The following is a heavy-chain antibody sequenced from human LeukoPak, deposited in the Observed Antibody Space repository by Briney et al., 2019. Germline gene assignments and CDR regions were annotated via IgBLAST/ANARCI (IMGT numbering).Heavy chain of an antibody. CDR2: ISAYNGNT. CDR3: ARGVHPTHSSSWYLGRFDP. V-gene: IGHV1-18*04. CDR1: GYTFTSYG. D-gene: IGHD6-13*01. J-gene: IGHJ5*02. Sequence: ASVKVSCKASGYTFTSYGISWVRQAPGQGLEWMGWISAYNGNTNYAQKLQDRVTMTTDTSTSTAYMELRSLRSDDTAVYYCARGVHPTHSSSWYLGRFDPWGQGTLVTVSS.